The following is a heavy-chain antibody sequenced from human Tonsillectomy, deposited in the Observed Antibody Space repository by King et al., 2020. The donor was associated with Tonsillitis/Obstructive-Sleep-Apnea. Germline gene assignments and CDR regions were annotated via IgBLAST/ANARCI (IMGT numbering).Heavy chain of an antibody. D-gene: IGHD5-18*01. Sequence: VQLVESGGGLVQPGGSLRLSCAASGFTLSSYWMSWVRQAPGKGLEWVANIKQDGSEKNYVDSLKGRFTISRDNAENSLYLQLNSLRVEDTAVYYCASSGYSYGHGYYYGMDVWGQGTTVTVSS. V-gene: IGHV3-7*03. CDR3: ASSGYSYGHGYYYGMDV. J-gene: IGHJ6*02. CDR2: IKQDGSEK. CDR1: GFTLSSYW.